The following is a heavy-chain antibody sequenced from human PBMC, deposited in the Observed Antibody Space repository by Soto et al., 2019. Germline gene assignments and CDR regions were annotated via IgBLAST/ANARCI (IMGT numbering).Heavy chain of an antibody. V-gene: IGHV4-31*03. D-gene: IGHD2-2*01. CDR2: IYYSGST. CDR3: ARGRYCSSTSCPRPTNYYYYYMDV. CDR1: GGSINSGGYY. J-gene: IGHJ6*03. Sequence: SETLSLTCTVSGGSINSGGYYCSWIRQHPGKGLEWIGYIYYSGSTYYNPCLKSRVTISVDTSKNQFSLKLSSVTAADTAVYFCARGRYCSSTSCPRPTNYYYYYMDVWGKGTTVTVSS.